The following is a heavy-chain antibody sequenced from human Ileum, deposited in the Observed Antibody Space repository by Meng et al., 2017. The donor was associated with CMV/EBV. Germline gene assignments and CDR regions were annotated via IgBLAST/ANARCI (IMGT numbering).Heavy chain of an antibody. CDR3: AKDIIRRGGGWTNPFDY. J-gene: IGHJ4*02. CDR2: ITWDGSGI. V-gene: IGHV3-43*01. CDR1: GFTFDDYT. Sequence: GGSLRLSCAASGFTFDDYTMHWVRQAPGKGLEWVSLITWDGSGIYHADSVKGRFTVSRDNSKNSLYLQMNSLRNEDTALYYCAKDIIRRGGGWTNPFDYWDPGTLVTVS. D-gene: IGHD6-19*01.